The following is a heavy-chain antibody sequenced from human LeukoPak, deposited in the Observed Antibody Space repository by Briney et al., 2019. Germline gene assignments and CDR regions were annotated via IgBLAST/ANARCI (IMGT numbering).Heavy chain of an antibody. V-gene: IGHV3-48*04. Sequence: GGSLRLSCAASGFTFSSYSMNWVRQAPGKGLEWVSYISSSSSTIYYADSVKGRFTISRDNAKNSLYLQMNSLRAEDTAVYYCARIPRFRSSVGWFDPWGQGTLVTVSS. CDR1: GFTFSSYS. J-gene: IGHJ5*02. CDR2: ISSSSSTI. CDR3: ARIPRFRSSVGWFDP. D-gene: IGHD6-6*01.